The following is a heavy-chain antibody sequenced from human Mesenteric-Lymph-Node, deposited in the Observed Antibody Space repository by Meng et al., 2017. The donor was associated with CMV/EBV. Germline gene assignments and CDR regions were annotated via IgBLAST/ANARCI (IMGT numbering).Heavy chain of an antibody. D-gene: IGHD2-2*02. Sequence: GESLKISCAASGFTFSSYWMSWVRQAPGKGLEWVANIKKDGSEKYYVDSVKGRFTISRDNAKNSLYLQMNSLRAEDTAVYYCARVKGYCSSTSCYILRYYYYYYGMDVWGQGTTVTVSS. CDR3: ARVKGYCSSTSCYILRYYYYYYGMDV. CDR2: IKKDGSEK. J-gene: IGHJ6*02. CDR1: GFTFSSYW. V-gene: IGHV3-7*01.